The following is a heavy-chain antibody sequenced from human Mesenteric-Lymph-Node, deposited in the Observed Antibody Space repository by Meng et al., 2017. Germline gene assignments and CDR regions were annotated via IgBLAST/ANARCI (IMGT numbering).Heavy chain of an antibody. V-gene: IGHV3-7*01. CDR3: ARALYSSGWLSNYYYYYGMDV. D-gene: IGHD6-19*01. Sequence: GESLKISCAASGFTFSTYAMSWVRQAPGKGLEWVANIKQDGSEKYYVDSVKGRFTISRDNAKNSLYLQMNSLRAEDTAVYYCARALYSSGWLSNYYYYYGMDVWGQGTTVTVSS. CDR2: IKQDGSEK. CDR1: GFTFSTYA. J-gene: IGHJ6*02.